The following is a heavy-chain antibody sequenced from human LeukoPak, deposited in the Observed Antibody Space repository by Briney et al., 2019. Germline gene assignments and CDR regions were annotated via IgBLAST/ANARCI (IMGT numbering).Heavy chain of an antibody. D-gene: IGHD1-26*01. CDR1: GFPLSTYS. J-gene: IGHJ4*02. CDR3: ARKVVGATTDY. Sequence: GGSLRLSCAASGFPLSTYSMNWVRQAPGKGLEWASTISPGSYSIYYADSVKGRFTISRDNAKNPLYLQMNSLRVEDTAMYYCARKVVGATTDYWGQGTLVTVSS. V-gene: IGHV3-21*01. CDR2: ISPGSYSI.